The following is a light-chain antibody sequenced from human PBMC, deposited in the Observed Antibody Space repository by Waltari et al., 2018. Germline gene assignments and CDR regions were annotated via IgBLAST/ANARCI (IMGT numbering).Light chain of an antibody. Sequence: QSALTQPASVSGSPGQSITISCTGTSSYVGSFNLVSWYQQHPGKAPKLIISEGTERPSGLSHRFSGSKSGNTASLTISLLQADDEADYFCCSYTGSSPLYVFGTGTKVSVL. CDR1: SSYVGSFNL. CDR3: CSYTGSSPLYV. J-gene: IGLJ1*01. V-gene: IGLV2-23*01. CDR2: EGT.